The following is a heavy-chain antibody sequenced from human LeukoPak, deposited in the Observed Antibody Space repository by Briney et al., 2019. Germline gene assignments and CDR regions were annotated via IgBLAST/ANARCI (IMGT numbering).Heavy chain of an antibody. J-gene: IGHJ6*03. CDR3: ASGGLAYYYYYYMDV. CDR2: IIPIFGTA. V-gene: IGHV1-69*05. Sequence: ASVKVSCKASGGTFSSYAISWVRQAPGQGLEWTGGIIPIFGTANYAQKFQGRVTITTDESTSTAYMELSSLRSEDTAVYYCASGGLAYYYYYYMDVWGKGTTVTVSS. CDR1: GGTFSSYA. D-gene: IGHD3/OR15-3a*01.